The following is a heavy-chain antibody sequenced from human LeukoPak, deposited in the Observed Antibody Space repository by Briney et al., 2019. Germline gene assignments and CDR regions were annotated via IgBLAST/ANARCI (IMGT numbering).Heavy chain of an antibody. J-gene: IGHJ4*02. CDR2: ISYDGSNK. CDR1: GFTFSSYG. V-gene: IGHV3-30*19. CDR3: ARDGQSFPYCSSTSCYRPYFDY. D-gene: IGHD2-2*01. Sequence: KPGGSLRLSCAASGFTFSSYGMHWVRQAPGKGLEWVAVISYDGSNKYYADSVKGRFTISRDNSKNTLYLQMNSLRAEDTAVYYCARDGQSFPYCSSTSCYRPYFDYWGQGTLVTVSS.